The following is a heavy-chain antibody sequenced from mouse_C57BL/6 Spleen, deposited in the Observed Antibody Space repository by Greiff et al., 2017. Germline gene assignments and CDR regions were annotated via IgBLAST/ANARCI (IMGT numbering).Heavy chain of an antibody. CDR1: GYTFTSYW. D-gene: IGHD1-1*01. CDR2: IHPNSGST. J-gene: IGHJ2*01. V-gene: IGHV1-64*01. CDR3: ARENPSHYYGSSSDD. Sequence: QVQLQQPGAELVKPGASVKLSCKASGYTFTSYWMHWVKQRPGQGLEWIGMIHPNSGSTNYNEKFKSKATLTVDKSSSTAYMQLSSLTSEDSAVYYCARENPSHYYGSSSDDWGQGTTLTVSS.